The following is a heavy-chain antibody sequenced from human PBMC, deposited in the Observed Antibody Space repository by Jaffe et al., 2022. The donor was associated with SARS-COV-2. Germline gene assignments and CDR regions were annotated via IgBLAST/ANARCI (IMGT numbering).Heavy chain of an antibody. J-gene: IGHJ6*03. Sequence: VQLVESGGGLVQPGGSLRLSCEASGFTFSPYWISWVRQAPGKGLEWVANIGQDGRNKNYLDSVKGRFTISRDNAKSSLYLQMNSLRVEDTAVYYCARDNYYKMDVWGQGTTVTVSS. CDR2: IGQDGRNK. CDR1: GFTFSPYW. CDR3: ARDNYYKMDV. V-gene: IGHV3-7*01.